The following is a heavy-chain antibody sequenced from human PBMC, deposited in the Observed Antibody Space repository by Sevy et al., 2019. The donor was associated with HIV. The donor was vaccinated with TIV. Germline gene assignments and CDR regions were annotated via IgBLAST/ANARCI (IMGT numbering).Heavy chain of an antibody. CDR1: GYSIRNGYY. V-gene: IGHV4-38-2*02. Sequence: SETLSLTCTVSGYSIRNGYYWAWIRQPPGKGLEWFGIIHHSGITHYNPSLKSRVIISVDTSKNQVSLELSSVTAADTAMYYCARDRKYPLYYFDYWGQGILVTVSS. CDR2: IHHSGIT. CDR3: ARDRKYPLYYFDY. D-gene: IGHD6-6*01. J-gene: IGHJ4*02.